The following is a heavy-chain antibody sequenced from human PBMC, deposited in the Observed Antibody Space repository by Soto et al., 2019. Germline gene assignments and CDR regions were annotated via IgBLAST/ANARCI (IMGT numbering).Heavy chain of an antibody. CDR1: GVTFSSYA. J-gene: IGHJ6*02. D-gene: IGHD3-10*01. Sequence: SLKVASKASGVTFSSYAISWVRQAPGQGLEWMGGVIPVFGTANYAQKVQGRVTITADESTGTAYMELSSLRSEHTAVYYCARAYGSGITGYGMDVWGQGTTVTVSS. CDR2: VIPVFGTA. CDR3: ARAYGSGITGYGMDV. V-gene: IGHV1-69*13.